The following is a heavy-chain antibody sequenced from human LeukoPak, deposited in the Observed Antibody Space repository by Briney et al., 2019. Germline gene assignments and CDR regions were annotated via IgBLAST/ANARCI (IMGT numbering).Heavy chain of an antibody. CDR2: IYTSGST. J-gene: IGHJ4*02. Sequence: SQTLSLTCTVSGGSISSGSYYWSWIRQPAGKGLEWIGRIYTSGSTNYNPSLKSRVTISVDTSKNQFSLKLSSVTAADTAVYYCARVTGYMIEDYFDYWGQGILVTVSS. CDR1: GGSISSGSYY. CDR3: ARVTGYMIEDYFDY. D-gene: IGHD3-9*01. V-gene: IGHV4-61*02.